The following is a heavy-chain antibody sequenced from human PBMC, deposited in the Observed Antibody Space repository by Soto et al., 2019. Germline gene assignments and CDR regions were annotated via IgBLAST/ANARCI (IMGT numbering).Heavy chain of an antibody. D-gene: IGHD5-18*01. CDR2: IIPIFGTA. Sequence: QVQLVQSGAELKKPGSSVTFSCKASGGTFSSYAISWLRQAPGQGLEWMGGIIPIFGTAHYAQKFQGRVTMTADKSTSTAYMERSSLRSEDTAVYYCASQGSYGCNPGGFYYYGMDVWGRGTTVTVSS. J-gene: IGHJ6*02. CDR3: ASQGSYGCNPGGFYYYGMDV. V-gene: IGHV1-69*06. CDR1: GGTFSSYA.